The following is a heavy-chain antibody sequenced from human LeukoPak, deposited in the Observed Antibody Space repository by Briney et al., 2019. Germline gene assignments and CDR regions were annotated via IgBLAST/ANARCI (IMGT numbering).Heavy chain of an antibody. CDR2: INHSGST. J-gene: IGHJ3*02. Sequence: KTSETLSLTCAVYGGSFSGYYWSWIRQPPGKGLEWIGEINHSGSTNYNPSLKSRVTISVDTSKNQFSLKLSSVTAADTAVYYCASLDYDSSGSYAFDIWGQGTMVTVSS. V-gene: IGHV4-34*01. CDR3: ASLDYDSSGSYAFDI. CDR1: GGSFSGYY. D-gene: IGHD3-22*01.